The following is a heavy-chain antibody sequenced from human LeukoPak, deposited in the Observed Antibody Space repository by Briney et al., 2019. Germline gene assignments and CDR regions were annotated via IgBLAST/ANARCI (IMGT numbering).Heavy chain of an antibody. J-gene: IGHJ3*02. D-gene: IGHD5-18*01. CDR2: IIPIFGTA. Sequence: GASVKVSCKASGGTFSSYAISWVRQAPGQGLEWMGGIIPIFGTANYAQKFQGRVTITADESTSTAYMELSSLRSEDTAVYYCARARYSYGYAFDIWGQGTMVTVSS. CDR3: ARARYSYGYAFDI. CDR1: GGTFSSYA. V-gene: IGHV1-69*13.